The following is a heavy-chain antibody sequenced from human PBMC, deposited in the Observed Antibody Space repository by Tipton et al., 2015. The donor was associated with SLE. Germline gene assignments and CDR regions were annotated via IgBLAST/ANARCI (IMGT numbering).Heavy chain of an antibody. CDR3: SKSRGLIFGAFDI. CDR1: GFTFDDYA. V-gene: IGHV3-9*01. D-gene: IGHD2-21*02. J-gene: IGHJ3*02. CDR2: IGWNSGTI. Sequence: SLRLSCAASGFTFDDYAMHWIRQAPGKGLEWVSGIGWNSGTIGYADYVKGRFTISRDNAKNSLYLQMNSLRAEDTALYYCSKSRGLIFGAFDIWGQGTVVTVP.